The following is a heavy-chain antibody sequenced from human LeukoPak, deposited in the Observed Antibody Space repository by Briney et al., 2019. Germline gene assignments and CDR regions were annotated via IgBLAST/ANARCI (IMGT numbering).Heavy chain of an antibody. Sequence: GASLRLSCAASGFTFSDYTMNWVRQAPGKGLEWVSSISSSSSDIYYADSVKGRFTISRDNAKKSLSLQMNSLRAEDTAVYYCARAILYPYQFDYWGQGTLVTV. J-gene: IGHJ4*02. CDR3: ARAILYPYQFDY. D-gene: IGHD2-8*01. CDR2: ISSSSSDI. V-gene: IGHV3-21*01. CDR1: GFTFSDYT.